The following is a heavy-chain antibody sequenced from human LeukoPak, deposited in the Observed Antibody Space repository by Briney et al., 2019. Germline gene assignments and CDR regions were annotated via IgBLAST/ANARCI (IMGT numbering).Heavy chain of an antibody. J-gene: IGHJ5*02. CDR1: GGSISSYY. Sequence: SETLSLTCTVSGGSISSYYWSWIRQPPGKGLEWNGHIYYSGSTNYNPSLKSRVTISADTSKNQFSLKLSSVTAADTAVYYCARHNSRYPFDPWGQGTLVTVSS. D-gene: IGHD1-1*01. CDR2: IYYSGST. CDR3: ARHNSRYPFDP. V-gene: IGHV4-59*01.